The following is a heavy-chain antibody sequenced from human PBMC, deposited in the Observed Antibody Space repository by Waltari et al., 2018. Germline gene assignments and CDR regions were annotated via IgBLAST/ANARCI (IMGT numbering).Heavy chain of an antibody. D-gene: IGHD6-13*01. Sequence: QVQLQQWGAGLLKPSETLSLTCAVYGGSFSGYYWSWIRQPPGKGLEWIGEINHSGSTNYNPSLKSRVTISVDTSKNQFSLKLSSVTAADTAVYYCAGFRGPYSSSPFDYWGQGTLVTVSS. CDR3: AGFRGPYSSSPFDY. J-gene: IGHJ4*02. CDR2: INHSGST. V-gene: IGHV4-34*01. CDR1: GGSFSGYY.